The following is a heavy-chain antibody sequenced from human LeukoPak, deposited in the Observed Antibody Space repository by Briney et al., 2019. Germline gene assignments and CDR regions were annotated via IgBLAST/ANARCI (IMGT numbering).Heavy chain of an antibody. V-gene: IGHV3-21*01. CDR2: ISSSSSYI. CDR3: ARDWPAYYDSSGSMDV. CDR1: GFIFDEYA. D-gene: IGHD3-22*01. J-gene: IGHJ6*02. Sequence: GRSLRLSCAGSGFIFDEYAMHWVRQVPGKGLEWVSSISSSSSYIYYADSVKGRFTISRDNAKNSLYLQMNSLRAEDTAVYYCARDWPAYYDSSGSMDVWGQGTTVTVSS.